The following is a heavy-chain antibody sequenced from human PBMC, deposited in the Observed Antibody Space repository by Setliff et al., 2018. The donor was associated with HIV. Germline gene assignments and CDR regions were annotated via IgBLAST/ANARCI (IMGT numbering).Heavy chain of an antibody. CDR3: ARDKTGDLLMLQAYMDV. D-gene: IGHD3-16*01. J-gene: IGHJ6*04. Sequence: ASVKVSCKASGYTFTSYGISWVRQAPGQGLEWMGWISAYNGNTNYAQKLQGRVTMTTDTSTSTAYMELRSLRSDDTAVYYCARDKTGDLLMLQAYMDVWGKGTTVTAPQ. CDR2: ISAYNGNT. CDR1: GYTFTSYG. V-gene: IGHV1-18*01.